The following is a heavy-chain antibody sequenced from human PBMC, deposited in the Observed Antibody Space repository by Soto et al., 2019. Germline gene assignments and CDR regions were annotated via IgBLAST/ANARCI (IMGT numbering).Heavy chain of an antibody. V-gene: IGHV1-8*01. J-gene: IGHJ5*02. D-gene: IGHD3-16*01. CDR2: MNPGSGDT. CDR3: ARMETFGCLNWLDP. CDR1: GYSFTNND. Sequence: WASVKVSCKASGYSFTNNDVSWVRQATGQGLEWMAWMNPGSGDTGYAQKFQGRVTMTRDISIATAYMELSSLRSDDTAIYYCARMETFGCLNWLDPWGQGSMVTV.